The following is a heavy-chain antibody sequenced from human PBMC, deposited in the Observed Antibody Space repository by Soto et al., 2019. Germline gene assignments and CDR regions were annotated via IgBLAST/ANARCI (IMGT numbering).Heavy chain of an antibody. V-gene: IGHV3-23*01. CDR3: AKARYYDFYFGMDV. J-gene: IGHJ6*02. D-gene: IGHD3-3*01. CDR2: ISGSGGST. CDR1: GFTFSSYA. Sequence: GSLRLSCAASGFTFSSYAMSWVRQAPGKGLEWVSAISGSGGSTYYADSVKGRFTISRDNSKNTLYLQMNSLRAEDTAVYYCAKARYYDFYFGMDVWGQGATVTVSS.